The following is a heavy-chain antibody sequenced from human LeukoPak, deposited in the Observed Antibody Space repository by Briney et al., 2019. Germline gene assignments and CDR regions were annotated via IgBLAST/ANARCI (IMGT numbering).Heavy chain of an antibody. CDR1: GGSFSGYY. Sequence: SETLSLTCAVYGGSFSGYYWSWIRQPPGKGLEWIGEINHSGSTNYNPSLKSRVTISVDTSKNQFSLKLTSVTAADTAVYYCARPVPSRLGWFDPWGQGTLVTVSS. CDR2: INHSGST. V-gene: IGHV4-34*01. CDR3: ARPVPSRLGWFDP. D-gene: IGHD1-1*01. J-gene: IGHJ5*02.